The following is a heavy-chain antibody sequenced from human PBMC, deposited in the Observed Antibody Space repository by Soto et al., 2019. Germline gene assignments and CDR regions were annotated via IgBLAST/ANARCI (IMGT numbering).Heavy chain of an antibody. Sequence: ASVKVSCKASGYTFTGYYMHWVRQAPGQGLEWMGWINPSSGGTNYAQKFQGRVTMTRDTSISTAYMELSRLRSDDTAVYYCARDESLGIAVAGIIEWGQGTLVTVSS. V-gene: IGHV1-2*02. J-gene: IGHJ4*02. CDR2: INPSSGGT. D-gene: IGHD6-19*01. CDR3: ARDESLGIAVAGIIE. CDR1: GYTFTGYY.